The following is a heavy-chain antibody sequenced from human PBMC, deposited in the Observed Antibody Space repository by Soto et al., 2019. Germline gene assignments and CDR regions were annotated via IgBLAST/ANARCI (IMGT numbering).Heavy chain of an antibody. CDR1: DGSSSSYY. V-gene: IGHV4-59*12. CDR2: THYSGST. Sequence: SETLSLTCTVSDGSSSSYYWSWVRQPPGKGLEWIGSTHYSGSTNYNPSLKSRVTISVGTSKNQFSLKLSSVTAADTAVYYCARDPPPMDVWGQGTTVTVSS. J-gene: IGHJ6*02. CDR3: ARDPPPMDV.